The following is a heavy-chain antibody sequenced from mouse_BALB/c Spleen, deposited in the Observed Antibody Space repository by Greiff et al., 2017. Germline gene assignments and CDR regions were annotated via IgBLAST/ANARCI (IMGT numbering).Heavy chain of an antibody. D-gene: IGHD2-1*01. CDR1: GFNIKDTY. V-gene: IGHV14-3*02. CDR2: IDPANGNT. J-gene: IGHJ2*01. Sequence: EVQLQQSGAELVKPGASVKLSCTASGFNIKDTYMHWVKQRPEQGLEWIGRIDPANGNTKDDPKFQGKATITADTSSNTAYLQLSSLTSEDTAVYYFYGNYGDYWGQGTTLTVSS. CDR3: YGNYGDY.